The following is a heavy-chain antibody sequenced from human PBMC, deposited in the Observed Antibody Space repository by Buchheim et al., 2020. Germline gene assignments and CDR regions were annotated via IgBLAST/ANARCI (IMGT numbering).Heavy chain of an antibody. CDR3: ATWAFYHGVDV. V-gene: IGHV3-48*02. CDR2: IRSGSAAI. D-gene: IGHD7-27*01. Sequence: EVQMVDSGGGLVQPGGSLRLSCAASGFNFGAYAMNWFRQAPGRGLEWLSHIRSGSAAIYYADSVRGRFTISRDDAKNSLDLQMDSLRDDDTAVYFCATWAFYHGVDVWGQGT. CDR1: GFNFGAYA. J-gene: IGHJ6*02.